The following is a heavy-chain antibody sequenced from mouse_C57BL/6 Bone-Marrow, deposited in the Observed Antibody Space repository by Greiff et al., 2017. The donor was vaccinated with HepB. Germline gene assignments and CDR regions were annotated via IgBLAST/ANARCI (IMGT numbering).Heavy chain of an antibody. J-gene: IGHJ2*01. Sequence: VKLMESAAELVKPGASVKISCTVSGYTFTDHTIHWMKQRPEQGLEWIGYIYPRDGSTKYNEKFKGKATLTADKSSSTAYMQLNSLTSEDSAVYFCARDTTVVATGYFDYWGQGTTLTVSS. V-gene: IGHV1-78*01. CDR2: IYPRDGST. CDR1: GYTFTDHT. CDR3: ARDTTVVATGYFDY. D-gene: IGHD1-1*01.